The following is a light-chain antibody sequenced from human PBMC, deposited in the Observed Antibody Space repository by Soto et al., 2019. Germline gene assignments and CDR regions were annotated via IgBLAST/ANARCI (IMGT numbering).Light chain of an antibody. CDR1: QSVSSSN. J-gene: IGKJ5*01. CDR2: GAS. CDR3: QQYVTSAIT. Sequence: EIVLTQSPGTLSLSAGERATLSCRASQSVSSSNLAWYQQKPGQAPRLLIVGASSRATGIPDRFSGSGSGTDFTLTISRLEPEDFALYYCQQYVTSAITFGQGTRLEIK. V-gene: IGKV3-20*01.